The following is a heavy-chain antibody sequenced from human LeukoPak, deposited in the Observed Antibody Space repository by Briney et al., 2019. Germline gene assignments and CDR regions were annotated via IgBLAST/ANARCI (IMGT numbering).Heavy chain of an antibody. CDR3: ARGRVPDYYYYGMDV. V-gene: IGHV4-31*11. J-gene: IGHJ6*02. CDR2: IYYSGST. Sequence: PSETLSLTCAVYGGSFSGYYWSWIRQHPGKGLEWIGYIYYSGSTYYNPSLKSRVTISVDTSKNQFSLKLSSVTAADTAVYYCARGRVPDYYYYGMDVWGQGTTVTVSS. CDR1: GGSFSGYY. D-gene: IGHD1-1*01.